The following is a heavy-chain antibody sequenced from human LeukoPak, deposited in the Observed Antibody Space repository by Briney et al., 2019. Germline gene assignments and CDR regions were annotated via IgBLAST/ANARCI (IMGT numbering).Heavy chain of an antibody. V-gene: IGHV4-38-2*02. CDR1: GGSISSGYY. CDR3: ARGLPPTYYYDSSGYYDY. D-gene: IGHD3-22*01. J-gene: IGHJ4*02. Sequence: SETLSLTCTVSGGSISSGYYWGWIRQPPGKGLEWIGSIYHSGSTYYNPSLKSRVTISVDTSKNQFSLKLSSVTAADTAVYYCARGLPPTYYYDSSGYYDYWGQGTLVTVSS. CDR2: IYHSGST.